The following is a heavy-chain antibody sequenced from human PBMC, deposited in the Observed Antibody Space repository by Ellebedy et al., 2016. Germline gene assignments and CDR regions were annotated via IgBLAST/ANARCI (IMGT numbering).Heavy chain of an antibody. Sequence: ASVKVSCKASGYTFTSNYMHWVRQAPGQGLEWMGIINPSGGSTSYAQKFQDRVTMTRDTSTSTVYKELSSLRSEDTAVYYCARDSAEVLVTAAAPDFDYWGQGTLVTVSS. CDR1: GYTFTSNY. V-gene: IGHV1-46*01. D-gene: IGHD2-21*02. CDR2: INPSGGST. CDR3: ARDSAEVLVTAAAPDFDY. J-gene: IGHJ4*02.